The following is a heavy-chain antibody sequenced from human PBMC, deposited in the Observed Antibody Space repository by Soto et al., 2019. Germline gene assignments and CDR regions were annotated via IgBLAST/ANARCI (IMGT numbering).Heavy chain of an antibody. CDR2: IYYSGST. Sequence: TSETLSLTCTVSGGSISSSSYYWGWIRQPPGKGLEWIGSIYYSGSTYYNPSLKSRVTISVDTSKNQFSLKLSSVTAADTAVYYCATPLLYYYDSSGYYSFHYWGQGSLGTVS. V-gene: IGHV4-39*01. CDR3: ATPLLYYYDSSGYYSFHY. CDR1: GGSISSSSYY. D-gene: IGHD3-22*01. J-gene: IGHJ4*02.